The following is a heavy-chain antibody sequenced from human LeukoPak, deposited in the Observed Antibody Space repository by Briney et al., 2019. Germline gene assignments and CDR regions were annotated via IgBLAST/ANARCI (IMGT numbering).Heavy chain of an antibody. Sequence: SETLSLTCTVSGGSISTYSWTWIRQTPGKGLEWLGYIYSTGTTTYNPSLKSRVTLSIETSKSHFSLNLSSVTTADSAVYFCARRMAAAGDTWFDYWGQGTLVTVSS. CDR1: GGSISTYS. CDR3: ARRMAAAGDTWFDY. D-gene: IGHD6-25*01. J-gene: IGHJ5*01. CDR2: IYSTGTT. V-gene: IGHV4-59*01.